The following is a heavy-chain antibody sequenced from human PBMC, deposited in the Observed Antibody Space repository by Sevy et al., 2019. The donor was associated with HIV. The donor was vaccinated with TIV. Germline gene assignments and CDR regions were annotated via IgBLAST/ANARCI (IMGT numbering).Heavy chain of an antibody. Sequence: SETLSLTCAVSGYSISSGYYWGWIRQPPGKGLEWTGSFYDSGSTYYNPSLKSRVTISVDTSKNQFSLKLSSVTAADTAVYYCARHQPDGLSTLFFDYWGQGTLVTVSS. CDR1: GYSISSGYY. CDR3: ARHQPDGLSTLFFDY. V-gene: IGHV4-38-2*01. J-gene: IGHJ4*02. CDR2: FYDSGST.